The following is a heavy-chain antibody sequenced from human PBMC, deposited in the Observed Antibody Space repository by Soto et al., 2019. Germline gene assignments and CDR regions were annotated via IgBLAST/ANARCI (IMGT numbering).Heavy chain of an antibody. V-gene: IGHV1-46*01. CDR3: ARGSGRRGSVVDYYYYYGMDV. Sequence: GASVKVSCKASGYTFTSYYMHWVRQAPGQGLEWMGIINPSGGSTSYAQKFQGRVTMTRDTSTSTVYMELSSLRSEDTAVYYCARGSGRRGSVVDYYYYYGMDVWGQGTTVTVSS. D-gene: IGHD3-10*01. J-gene: IGHJ6*02. CDR2: INPSGGST. CDR1: GYTFTSYY.